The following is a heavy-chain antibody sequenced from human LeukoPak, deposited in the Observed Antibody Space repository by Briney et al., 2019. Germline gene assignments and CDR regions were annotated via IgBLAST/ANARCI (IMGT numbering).Heavy chain of an antibody. D-gene: IGHD2-8*01. Sequence: ASVKVSCKASGGTFSSYAISWVRQAPGQGLEWMGGIIPSFGTANYAQKFQGRVTITTDESTSTAYMELSSLRSEDTAVYYCARGGYCANGVCRSGYYYYYMDVWGKGTTVTVSS. CDR1: GGTFSSYA. CDR2: IIPSFGTA. J-gene: IGHJ6*03. CDR3: ARGGYCANGVCRSGYYYYYMDV. V-gene: IGHV1-69*05.